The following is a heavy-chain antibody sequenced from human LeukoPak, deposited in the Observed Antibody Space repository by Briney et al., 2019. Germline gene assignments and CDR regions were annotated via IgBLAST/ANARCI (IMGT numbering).Heavy chain of an antibody. CDR1: GGSINYYY. CDR2: IYYSGGT. D-gene: IGHD5-18*01. V-gene: IGHV4-59*08. Sequence: SETLSLTCTVSGGSINYYYWMWIRQPPGKGLEWIGYIYYSGGTHYNPSLKSRVTMLVDTSKNQFSLRLSSVTAADTAVYYCARLGGYSYGSSYYFDYWGQGTLVTVSS. CDR3: ARLGGYSYGSSYYFDY. J-gene: IGHJ4*02.